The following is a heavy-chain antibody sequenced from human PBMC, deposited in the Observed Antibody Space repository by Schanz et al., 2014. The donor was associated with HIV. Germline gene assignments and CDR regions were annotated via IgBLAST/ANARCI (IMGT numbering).Heavy chain of an antibody. CDR2: ISSGSSTI. V-gene: IGHV3-48*04. D-gene: IGHD1-26*01. CDR3: ARDSGSYQYFQY. J-gene: IGHJ1*01. CDR1: GFTFSTYS. Sequence: EVQLLESGGGLVQPGGSLRLSCAASGFTFSTYSMNWVRQAPGKGLEWVSYISSGSSTIYYADSVKGRFTISRDNAKNSLYLQMKSLRAEDTAVYYCARDSGSYQYFQYWGQGTPVTVSS.